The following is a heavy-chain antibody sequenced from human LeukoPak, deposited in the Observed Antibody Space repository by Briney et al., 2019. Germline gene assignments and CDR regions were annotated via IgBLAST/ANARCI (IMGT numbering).Heavy chain of an antibody. J-gene: IGHJ5*02. CDR1: GGSISSYY. CDR2: IYYSGST. D-gene: IGHD6-13*01. Sequence: SETLSLTCTVSGGSISSYYWSWIRQPPGKGLEWIGYIYYSGSTNYNPSLKSRVTISVDTSKNQFPLKLSSVTAADTAVYYCARSIAAAGTGWFDPWGQGTLVTVSS. V-gene: IGHV4-59*01. CDR3: ARSIAAAGTGWFDP.